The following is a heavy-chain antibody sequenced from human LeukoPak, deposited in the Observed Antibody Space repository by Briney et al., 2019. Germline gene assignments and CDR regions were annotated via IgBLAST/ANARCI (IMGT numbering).Heavy chain of an antibody. CDR3: ARRRYYDSSGYLE. V-gene: IGHV4-39*01. Sequence: SETLSLTCTIFCDSVSRSDSYWDWIRQPPGKGLEWIGTIYYSGRTYYSPSLKSRVTLSVDMSNNQFSLTLSSVTAADTALYFCARRRYYDSSGYLEWGQGTLVTVSS. J-gene: IGHJ1*01. CDR2: IYYSGRT. D-gene: IGHD3-22*01. CDR1: CDSVSRSDSY.